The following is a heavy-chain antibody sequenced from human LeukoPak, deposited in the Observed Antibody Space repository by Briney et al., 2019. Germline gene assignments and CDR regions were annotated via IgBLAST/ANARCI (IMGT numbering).Heavy chain of an antibody. Sequence: PSETLSLTCAVYGGSFSGYYWSWIRQPPGKGLEWIGEINHSGSTYYNPSLKSRVTISVDTSKNQFSLKLSSVTAADTAVYYCARHWYFDLWGRGTLVTVSS. CDR1: GGSFSGYY. V-gene: IGHV4-34*01. J-gene: IGHJ2*01. CDR3: ARHWYFDL. CDR2: INHSGST.